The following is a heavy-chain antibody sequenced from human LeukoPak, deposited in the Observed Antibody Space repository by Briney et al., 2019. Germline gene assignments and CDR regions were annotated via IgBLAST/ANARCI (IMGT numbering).Heavy chain of an antibody. V-gene: IGHV4-61*05. J-gene: IGHJ4*02. D-gene: IGHD1-26*01. CDR2: IYYSGST. CDR1: GGSISDSNYY. Sequence: SETLSLTCTVSGGSISDSNYYWGWIRQPPGGGLEWIGYIYYSGSTNYNPSLESRVTISVDTSKNQFSLKLSSVTAADTAVYCCARATYSGFFDYWGQGTLVTVSS. CDR3: ARATYSGFFDY.